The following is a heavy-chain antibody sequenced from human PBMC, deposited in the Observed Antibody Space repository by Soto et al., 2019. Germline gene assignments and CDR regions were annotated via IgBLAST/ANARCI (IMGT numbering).Heavy chain of an antibody. CDR1: GFTFSSYA. V-gene: IGHV3-23*01. CDR3: AKEPRSSRKPTYYFDY. J-gene: IGHJ4*02. D-gene: IGHD3-16*01. CDR2: ISGSGGST. Sequence: GGSLRLSCAASGFTFSSYAMSWVRQAPGKGLEWVSAISGSGGSTYYADSVKGRFTISRDNSKNTLYLQMNSLRAEDTAVYYCAKEPRSSRKPTYYFDYWGQGTLVTVSS.